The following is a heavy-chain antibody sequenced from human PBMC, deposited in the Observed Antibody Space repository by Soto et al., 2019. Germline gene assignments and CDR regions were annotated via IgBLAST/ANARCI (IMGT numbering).Heavy chain of an antibody. D-gene: IGHD2-2*01. J-gene: IGHJ6*02. CDR3: ARSPVVVPAAALHYYYYYGMDV. Sequence: SGPTLVNPTQTLTLTCTFSWFSLSTSGMCLILIPHPPGKALEWLALIDWDDDKYYSTSLKTRLTISKDTSKNQVVLTMTNMDPVDTATYYCARSPVVVPAAALHYYYYYGMDVWGQGT. CDR2: IDWDDDK. V-gene: IGHV2-70*01. CDR1: WFSLSTSGMC.